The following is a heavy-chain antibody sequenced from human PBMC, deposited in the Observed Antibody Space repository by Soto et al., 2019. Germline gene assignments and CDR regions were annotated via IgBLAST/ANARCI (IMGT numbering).Heavy chain of an antibody. D-gene: IGHD2-8*01. CDR2: INHSGST. CDR1: GGSFSGYY. V-gene: IGHV4-34*01. J-gene: IGHJ6*03. Sequence: QVQLQQWGAGLLKPSETLSLTCAVYGGSFSGYYWSWIRQPPGKGLEWIGEINHSGSTNYNPSLKSRVTISVDTSKNQFSLKLSSVTAADTAVYYCAREVAYAIHYYYYYMDVWGKGTTVTVSS. CDR3: AREVAYAIHYYYYYMDV.